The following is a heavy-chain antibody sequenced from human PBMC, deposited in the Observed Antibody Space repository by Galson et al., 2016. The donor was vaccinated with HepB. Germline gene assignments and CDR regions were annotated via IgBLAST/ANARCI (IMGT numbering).Heavy chain of an antibody. D-gene: IGHD3-16*01. J-gene: IGHJ6*02. CDR3: ARPRGTSYYYYVMDV. CDR2: VSDDGTNK. Sequence: SLRLSCAASGFSLSNYGMHWVRQAPGKGLEWVAVVSDDGTNKYYADSVKGRFTISKDNSKNTLYLQINSLRGKDTAVYYCARPRGTSYYYYVMDVWGQGTTVSVSS. V-gene: IGHV3-30*03. CDR1: GFSLSNYG.